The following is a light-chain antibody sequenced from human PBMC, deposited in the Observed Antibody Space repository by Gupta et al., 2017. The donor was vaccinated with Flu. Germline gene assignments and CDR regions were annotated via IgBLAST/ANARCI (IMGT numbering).Light chain of an antibody. J-gene: IGKJ4*01. V-gene: IGKV1-5*03. Sequence: DIHMTQSPSTLSASVGDRVTITCRASQSINNWLAWYQQKPGRAPKLLIYKASNLKSGVPSRFSGSESGTEFTLTSNSLQPDDFATYYCQQHLSYPLTFGGGTKIQIK. CDR2: KAS. CDR1: QSINNW. CDR3: QQHLSYPLT.